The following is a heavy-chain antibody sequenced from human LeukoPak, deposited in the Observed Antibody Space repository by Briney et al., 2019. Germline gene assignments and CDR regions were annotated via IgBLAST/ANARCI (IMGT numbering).Heavy chain of an antibody. D-gene: IGHD2-15*01. CDR3: ARGVGGYCSGGSCYSGPNWFDP. Sequence: SETLSLTCAVYGGSFSGYYWSWIRQPPGKGLEWIGEINHSGSTNYNPSLKSRVTISVDTSKNQFSLKLSSVTAADTAVYYCARGVGGYCSGGSCYSGPNWFDPWGQGSLVTVSS. J-gene: IGHJ5*02. CDR1: GGSFSGYY. CDR2: INHSGST. V-gene: IGHV4-34*01.